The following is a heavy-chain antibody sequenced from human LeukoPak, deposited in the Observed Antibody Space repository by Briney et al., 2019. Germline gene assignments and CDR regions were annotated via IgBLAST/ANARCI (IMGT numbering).Heavy chain of an antibody. Sequence: GGSLRLSCAASGFTASLYWMTWVRQAPGKGLEWVANIKHDGSDKHYVDSVKGRFTISRDNAKSSVYLQMSSLRAEDTAAYYCARLSVYSSTWLAYYMDVWGKGTTVTVSS. D-gene: IGHD6-13*01. V-gene: IGHV3-7*01. CDR1: GFTASLYW. CDR3: ARLSVYSSTWLAYYMDV. CDR2: IKHDGSDK. J-gene: IGHJ6*03.